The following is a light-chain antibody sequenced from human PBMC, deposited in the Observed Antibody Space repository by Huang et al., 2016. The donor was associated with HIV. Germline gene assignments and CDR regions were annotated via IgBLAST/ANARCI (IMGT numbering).Light chain of an antibody. CDR1: QHVTDS. CDR2: REA. Sequence: EIVLTQSPATLSLAPGERATLSCRASQHVTDSLAWYRQKPGQAPSLLIYREANRATGGAARFSGSGSGTDFTLTSSSLEPEDVAIYYCQERIKWPRLTFGGGTKVEIK. V-gene: IGKV3-11*01. J-gene: IGKJ4*01. CDR3: QERIKWPRLT.